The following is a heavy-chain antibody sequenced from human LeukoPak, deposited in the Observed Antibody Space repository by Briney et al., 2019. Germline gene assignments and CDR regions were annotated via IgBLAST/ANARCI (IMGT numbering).Heavy chain of an antibody. V-gene: IGHV3-33*05. Sequence: GGSLRLSCAASGFIFSSDDMHWVRQAPGKGLEWVAGTQSNGRNKYYVDSVKGRFAISRDNSKGTLYLQVNSLRVEDTALYYCARESEGGTGTSCPDYWGQGTLVTVSS. J-gene: IGHJ4*02. CDR3: ARESEGGTGTSCPDY. CDR2: TQSNGRNK. D-gene: IGHD2-2*01. CDR1: GFIFSSDD.